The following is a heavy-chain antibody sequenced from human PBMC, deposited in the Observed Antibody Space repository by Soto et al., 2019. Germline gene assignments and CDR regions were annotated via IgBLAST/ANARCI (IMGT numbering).Heavy chain of an antibody. D-gene: IGHD5-12*01. V-gene: IGHV3-30*18. J-gene: IGHJ4*02. CDR1: GFTFSNYG. CDR2: ISDDGSRK. CDR3: ANGRPTPSSVYNDFDS. Sequence: QVQLVESGGGVVQPGRSLRLSCAASGFTFSNYGMNWVRQAPGKGLEWVAGISDDGSRKHYADSVMGRFTIARDNSKSALYLQVNSLITDDTAVYFCANGRPTPSSVYNDFDSWGQGTLVTVSS.